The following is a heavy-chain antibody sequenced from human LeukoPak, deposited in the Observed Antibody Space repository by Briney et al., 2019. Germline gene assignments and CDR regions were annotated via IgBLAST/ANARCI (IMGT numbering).Heavy chain of an antibody. CDR3: AKDEDYGADSPFHY. CDR2: MNPNSGNT. CDR1: GYTFTSYD. D-gene: IGHD4-23*01. Sequence: ASVKVSCKASGYTFTSYDINWVRQATGQGLEWMGWMNPNSGNTGYAQKFQGRVTMTRNTSISTAYMELSSLRSEDTAVYYCAKDEDYGADSPFHYWGQGTLVTVSS. J-gene: IGHJ4*02. V-gene: IGHV1-8*01.